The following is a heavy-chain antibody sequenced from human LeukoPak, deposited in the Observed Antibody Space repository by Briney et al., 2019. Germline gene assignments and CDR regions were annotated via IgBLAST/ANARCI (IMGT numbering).Heavy chain of an antibody. CDR2: IKQDGSEK. Sequence: PGGSLRLSCAASGFTFSSYGLHWVRQAPGKGLEWVGNIKQDGSEKNYVDSVKGRFTISRDNAENSLYLQMNSLRAENTAVYYCARTSVAAPGGNYWGPGTLVTVSS. D-gene: IGHD6-13*01. J-gene: IGHJ4*02. CDR1: GFTFSSYG. CDR3: ARTSVAAPGGNY. V-gene: IGHV3-7*03.